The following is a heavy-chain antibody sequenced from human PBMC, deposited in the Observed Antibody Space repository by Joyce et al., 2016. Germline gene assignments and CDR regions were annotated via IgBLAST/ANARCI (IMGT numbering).Heavy chain of an antibody. J-gene: IGHJ6*02. D-gene: IGHD2-21*01. Sequence: EVQLVESGGGLVKPGGSLKISCAASGFMFSTSSMSWFRQAPGKGLEWVQAISGDRRCKFHADSVRGRFTVSRDNAENALYLQMKSLRVEDTAVYFCARGGLVYDYSMDVWGQGTTVIVSS. V-gene: IGHV3-21*02. CDR2: ISGDRRCK. CDR3: ARGGLVYDYSMDV. CDR1: GFMFSTSS.